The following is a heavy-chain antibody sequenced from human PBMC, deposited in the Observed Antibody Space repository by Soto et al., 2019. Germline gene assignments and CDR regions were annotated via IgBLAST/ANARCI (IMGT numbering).Heavy chain of an antibody. CDR2: INAGNGNT. J-gene: IGHJ4*02. CDR1: GYTFTSSA. D-gene: IGHD4-4*01. CDR3: ARGSGYSKWEYYFDY. V-gene: IGHV1-3*01. Sequence: ASVKVSCKASGYTFTSSAMHWVRQAPGQRLEWMGWINAGNGNTKYSQKFQGRVTITRDTSASTAYMELSSLRSEDTAVYYCARGSGYSKWEYYFDYWGQGTLVTVSS.